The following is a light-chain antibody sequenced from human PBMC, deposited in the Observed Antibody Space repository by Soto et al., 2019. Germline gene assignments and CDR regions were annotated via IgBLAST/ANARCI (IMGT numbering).Light chain of an antibody. Sequence: EIVLTQSPGTLSLSPGERATLSCRASQSVSSNSLAWYQQKPGQAPRLLIYGASSRATGIPDRFSGSGSETDFTLTISRLEPEDVAVDYCQHYGRSPLTFGGGTKVEIK. CDR3: QHYGRSPLT. V-gene: IGKV3-20*01. CDR1: QSVSSNS. CDR2: GAS. J-gene: IGKJ4*01.